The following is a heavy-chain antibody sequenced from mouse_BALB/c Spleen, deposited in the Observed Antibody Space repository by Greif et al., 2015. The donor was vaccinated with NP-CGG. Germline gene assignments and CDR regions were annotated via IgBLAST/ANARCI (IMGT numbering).Heavy chain of an antibody. CDR1: GSTFSSYA. Sequence: EVKLMESGGGLVKPGGSLKLSCAASGSTFSSYAMSWVRQTPEKRLEWVATISSGGSYTYYPDSVKGRFTISRDNAMNTLCLQMSSLRSEDTAMYYCARPNPTAFDVWGAGTTVTVSS. V-gene: IGHV5-9-1*01. J-gene: IGHJ1*01. D-gene: IGHD6-1*01. CDR3: ARPNPTAFDV. CDR2: ISSGGSYT.